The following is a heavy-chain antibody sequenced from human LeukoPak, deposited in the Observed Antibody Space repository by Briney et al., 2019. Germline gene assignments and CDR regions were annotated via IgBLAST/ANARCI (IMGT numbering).Heavy chain of an antibody. CDR1: GGSISSYY. D-gene: IGHD3-9*01. CDR2: IYYSGST. V-gene: IGHV4-59*01. CDR3: ARLVARGYFQH. J-gene: IGHJ1*01. Sequence: SETLSLTCTVSGGSISSYYWTWIRQPPGKGLEWIGYIYYSGSTNYNPSLKSRVTISVDTSKNQFSLKLTSVTAADTAVYYCARLVARGYFQHWGQGTLVTVSS.